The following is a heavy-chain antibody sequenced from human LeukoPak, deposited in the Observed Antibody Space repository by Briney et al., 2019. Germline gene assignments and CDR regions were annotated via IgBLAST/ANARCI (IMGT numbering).Heavy chain of an antibody. V-gene: IGHV3-30-3*01. CDR3: AREGGRLLHFDY. J-gene: IGHJ4*02. D-gene: IGHD3-16*01. Sequence: GGSLRLSCAASGFTFSSYAMHWVRQAPGKGLEWVAVISYDGSNKYYADSVKGRFTISRDNSKNTLYLQMNSLRAEDTAVYYCAREGGRLLHFDYWGQGTLVTVSS. CDR2: ISYDGSNK. CDR1: GFTFSSYA.